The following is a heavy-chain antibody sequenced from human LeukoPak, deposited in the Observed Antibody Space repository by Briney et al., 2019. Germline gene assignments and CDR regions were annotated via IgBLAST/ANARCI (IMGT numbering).Heavy chain of an antibody. J-gene: IGHJ4*02. D-gene: IGHD3-10*01. CDR2: IKSDGSEE. CDR3: ARGDLWLGH. V-gene: IGHV3-7*01. Sequence: TGGSLRLSCATSGFIFSSYWMCWVRQAPGKGLEWVANIKSDGSEEYYGDSVKGRFTIPRDNAKNSLYLQMNSLRVEDTAVYYCARGDLWLGHWGQGSLVTVSS. CDR1: GFIFSSYW.